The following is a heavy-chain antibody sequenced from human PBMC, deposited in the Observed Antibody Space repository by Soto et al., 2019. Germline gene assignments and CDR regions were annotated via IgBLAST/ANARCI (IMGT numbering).Heavy chain of an antibody. D-gene: IGHD3-22*01. CDR2: INHSGST. V-gene: IGHV4-34*01. Sequence: LSLTCAVYGGSFSGYYWIWIRQPPGKGLEWIGEINHSGSTNYNPSLKSRVTISVDTSKNQFSLKLSSVTAADTAVYYCARRHPKRITMIVVVIKALPYGMDVWGQGTTVTVSS. CDR1: GGSFSGYY. CDR3: ARRHPKRITMIVVVIKALPYGMDV. J-gene: IGHJ6*02.